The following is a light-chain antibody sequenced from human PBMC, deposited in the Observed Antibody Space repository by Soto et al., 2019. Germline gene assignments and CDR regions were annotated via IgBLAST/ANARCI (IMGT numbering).Light chain of an antibody. V-gene: IGKV3-20*01. CDR1: QSVSSY. CDR2: GAS. J-gene: IGKJ1*01. CDR3: HQYGSSPTS. Sequence: EIVLTQSPGTLSLSPGERATLSCRASQSVSSYLAWYQQKPGQAPRLLIYGASSRATGIPDRFSGSASGTDFTLTISGLEPEDFAVCYCHQYGSSPTSFGQGTKVEIK.